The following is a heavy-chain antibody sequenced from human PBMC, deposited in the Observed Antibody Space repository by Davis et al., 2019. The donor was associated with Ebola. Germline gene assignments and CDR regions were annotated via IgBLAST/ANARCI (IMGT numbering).Heavy chain of an antibody. J-gene: IGHJ3*02. Sequence: AASVKVSCKASGYTFITHGINWVRQAPGQGLEWVGWVGTYSGNTNYALKFHGRVTMTTDTSTTTVYMELRSLRSDDTALYYCTTPGGQDSGYDVFDIWGQGTMVTVSS. V-gene: IGHV1-18*04. CDR2: VGTYSGNT. CDR1: GYTFITHG. D-gene: IGHD5-12*01. CDR3: TTPGGQDSGYDVFDI.